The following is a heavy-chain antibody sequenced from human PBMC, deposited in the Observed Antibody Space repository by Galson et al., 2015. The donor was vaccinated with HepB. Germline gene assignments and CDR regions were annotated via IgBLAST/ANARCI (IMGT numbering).Heavy chain of an antibody. CDR2: ISATGEYT. D-gene: IGHD3-3*01. V-gene: IGHV3-23*01. J-gene: IGHJ1*01. CDR3: AKTRLITTFDS. CDR1: GFTFSASG. Sequence: SLRLSCAASGFTFSASGMAWVRQAPGRGLEWVSNISATGEYTYYADSVKARFSVSRDNSKNTMFLELTSLTVEDSAVHYCAKTRLITTFDSWGQGTLVTVSS.